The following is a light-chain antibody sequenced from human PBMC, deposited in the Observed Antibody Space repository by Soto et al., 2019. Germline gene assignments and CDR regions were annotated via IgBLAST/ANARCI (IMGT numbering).Light chain of an antibody. J-gene: IGKJ1*01. V-gene: IGKV1-5*01. CDR2: DAS. CDR3: QQYNSLWT. CDR1: QSISSW. Sequence: DIQMTQSPSTLSASVGDRVTITCRASQSISSWLAWYQQKPGKAPKLLIYDASSLESGVPSRFSGSGSGTESTLTISSLQPDDFATYYCQQYNSLWTFGQGTKVEIK.